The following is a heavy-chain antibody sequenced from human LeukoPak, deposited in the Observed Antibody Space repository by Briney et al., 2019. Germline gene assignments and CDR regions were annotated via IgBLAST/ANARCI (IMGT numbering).Heavy chain of an antibody. J-gene: IGHJ5*02. V-gene: IGHV1-69*05. CDR3: ARAETRNEAYYDLWSGSYNWFDP. D-gene: IGHD3-3*01. CDR1: GDTFRKYA. CDR2: IIPMFGTA. Sequence: ASVKVSCKASGDTFRKYAISWVRQAPGQGLEWMGGIIPMFGTANYAQKFQGRVTITTDESTSTTYMEVSSLRSEDTAVYYCARAETRNEAYYDLWSGSYNWFDPWGQGTLVTVFS.